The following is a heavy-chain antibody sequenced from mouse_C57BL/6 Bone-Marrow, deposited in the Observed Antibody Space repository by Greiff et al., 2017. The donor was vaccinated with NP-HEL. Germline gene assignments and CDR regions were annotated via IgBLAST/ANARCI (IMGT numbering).Heavy chain of an antibody. CDR1: GFTFSSYA. V-gene: IGHV5-4*01. D-gene: IGHD3-3*01. CDR3: ARDRAGTGYAMDY. J-gene: IGHJ4*01. Sequence: EVKLMESGGGLVKPGGSLKLSCAASGFTFSSYAMSWVRQTPEKRLEWVATISDGGSYTYYPDNVKGRFTISRDNAKNNLYLQMSQLKSEDTAMYYCARDRAGTGYAMDYWGQGTSVTVSS. CDR2: ISDGGSYT.